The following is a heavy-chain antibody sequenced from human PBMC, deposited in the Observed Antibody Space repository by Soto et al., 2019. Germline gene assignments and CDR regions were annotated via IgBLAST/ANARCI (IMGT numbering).Heavy chain of an antibody. CDR2: IYHSGNT. CDR3: AKSAGSYAVDY. D-gene: IGHD6-19*01. V-gene: IGHV4-4*02. Sequence: QMQLQESGPGLVNPSGTLSLTCDVSGASINTDNWWNWVRQPPGKGLEWIAEIYHSGNTNYNPSLNSRVTISVDKSKKQFSLKLGSVTAADTAVYYCAKSAGSYAVDYWGQGTLVTVSS. J-gene: IGHJ4*02. CDR1: GASINTDNW.